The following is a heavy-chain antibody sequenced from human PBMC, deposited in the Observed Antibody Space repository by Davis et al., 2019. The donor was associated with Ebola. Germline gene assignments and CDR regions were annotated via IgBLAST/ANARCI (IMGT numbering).Heavy chain of an antibody. CDR2: ITSSGSTK. CDR1: GFTFSDYY. J-gene: IGHJ6*04. CDR3: AKSGLSFGVVKYHYGMDV. Sequence: GGSLRLSCAASGFTFSDYYMTWIRQAPGKGLEWVSYITSSGSTKYYADSVKGRSTISRDNAKKSLDLQLNSLRAEDTAVYYCAKSGLSFGVVKYHYGMDVWGKGTTVTVSS. V-gene: IGHV3-11*01. D-gene: IGHD3-3*01.